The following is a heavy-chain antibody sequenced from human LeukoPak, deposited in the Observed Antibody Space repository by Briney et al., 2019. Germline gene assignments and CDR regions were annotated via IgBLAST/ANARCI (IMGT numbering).Heavy chain of an antibody. CDR1: VGTFSSYA. Sequence: GASVKVSCKASVGTFSSYAISWGRQAPGPGLEWMGGIIPIFGTANYAQTFQGRVTITADESTRTAYMGLSSLRSEDSAVYYCARDRRSCEWLRLGGLDAFDIWGQGTMVTVSS. CDR3: ARDRRSCEWLRLGGLDAFDI. V-gene: IGHV1-69*01. D-gene: IGHD5-12*01. J-gene: IGHJ3*02. CDR2: IIPIFGTA.